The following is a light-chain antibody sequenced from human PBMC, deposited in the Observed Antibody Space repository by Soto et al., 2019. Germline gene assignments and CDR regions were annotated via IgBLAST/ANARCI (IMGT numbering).Light chain of an antibody. V-gene: IGKV1-5*03. Sequence: DIQMTQSPSTLSASVGDRVTITCRAGQSISIWLAWYQQKPGKAPKLLIYKASSLESGVPSRFSGSGSGTEFTLTISSLQPDDFATYYCQQYSNYWTFGQGTKVEI. CDR2: KAS. CDR1: QSISIW. CDR3: QQYSNYWT. J-gene: IGKJ1*01.